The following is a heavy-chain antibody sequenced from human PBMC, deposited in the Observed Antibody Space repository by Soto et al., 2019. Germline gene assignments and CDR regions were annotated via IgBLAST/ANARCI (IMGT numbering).Heavy chain of an antibody. CDR2: ISSTTNYI. CDR1: GFTFTSYR. V-gene: IGHV3-21*06. CDR3: ARESEDLTSNFDY. Sequence: LRLSCAASGFTFTSYRMNWVLQSPVKVLEWVSSISSTTNYIYYGDSMKGRFTISRDNAKNSLYLEMNSLRAEDTAVYYRARESEDLTSNFDYWGQGTLVTVSS. J-gene: IGHJ4*02.